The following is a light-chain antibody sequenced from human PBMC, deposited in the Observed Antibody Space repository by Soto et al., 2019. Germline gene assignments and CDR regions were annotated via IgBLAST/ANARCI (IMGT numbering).Light chain of an antibody. CDR2: GTS. V-gene: IGKV3-15*01. CDR1: QNISRS. J-gene: IGKJ1*01. CDR3: HQYNGWPRT. Sequence: ELVMTQSPGTLSVSPGERATLSCRASQNISRSLAWYQQKPGQGPSLLIYGTSTRAGGVPARFSGGGSGTEFTLTITSLQSEDFAVYYCHQYNGWPRTCGQGTKGAIK.